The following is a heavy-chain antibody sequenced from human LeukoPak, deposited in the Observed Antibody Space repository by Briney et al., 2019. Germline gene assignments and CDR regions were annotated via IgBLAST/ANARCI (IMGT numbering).Heavy chain of an antibody. J-gene: IGHJ4*02. CDR3: ARLAIGVVEYYFDY. CDR2: IIPIFGTA. D-gene: IGHD3-3*01. CDR1: GGTFSSYA. V-gene: IGHV1-69*05. Sequence: SVKVSCKXSGGTFSSYAISWVRQAPGQGLEWMGRIIPIFGTANYAQKFQGRVTITTDESTSTAYMELSSLRSEDTAVYYCARLAIGVVEYYFDYWGQGTLVTVSS.